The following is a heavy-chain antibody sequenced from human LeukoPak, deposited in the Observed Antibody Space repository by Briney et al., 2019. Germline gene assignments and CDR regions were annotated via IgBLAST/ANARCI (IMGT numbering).Heavy chain of an antibody. V-gene: IGHV4-59*08. CDR1: GGSISSYY. CDR2: IYYSGST. CDR3: ARGGNYGDYDGYFDY. Sequence: SETLSLTCTVSGGSISSYYWSWIRQPPGKGLEWIGYIYYSGSTNYNPSLRSRVTISVDTSKNQFSLKLSSVTAADTAVYYCARGGNYGDYDGYFDYWGQGTLVTVSS. D-gene: IGHD4-17*01. J-gene: IGHJ4*02.